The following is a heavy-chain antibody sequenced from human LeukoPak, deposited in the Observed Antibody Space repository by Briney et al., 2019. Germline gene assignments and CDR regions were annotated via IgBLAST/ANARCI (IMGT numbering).Heavy chain of an antibody. CDR3: ARVDMWSSWFDP. Sequence: SETLSLTCAVYGGSFSGYYWSWIRQPPGKGLEWIGEINHSGSTNYNPSLKSRVTISVDTSKNQFSLKLSSVTAADTAVYYCARVDMWSSWFDPWGQGTLVTVSS. CDR1: GGSFSGYY. J-gene: IGHJ5*02. CDR2: INHSGST. D-gene: IGHD2-2*03. V-gene: IGHV4-34*01.